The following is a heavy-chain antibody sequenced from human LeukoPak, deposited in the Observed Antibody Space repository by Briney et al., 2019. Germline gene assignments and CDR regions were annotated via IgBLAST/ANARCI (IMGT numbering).Heavy chain of an antibody. CDR3: AKDLIDSSGHTYYYYMDV. D-gene: IGHD3-22*01. J-gene: IGHJ6*03. Sequence: GGSLRLSCAASGLAFSTNGLSWIRQAPGEGLEWVSGISVSGTTYYADSVKGRFTISRDNSKNTLFLQMNSVRAEDTAVYYCAKDLIDSSGHTYYYYMDVWGKGTTVTVSS. CDR1: GLAFSTNG. CDR2: ISVSGTT. V-gene: IGHV3-23*01.